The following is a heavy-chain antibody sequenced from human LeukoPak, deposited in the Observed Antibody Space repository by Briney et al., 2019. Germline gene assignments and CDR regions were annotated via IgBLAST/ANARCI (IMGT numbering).Heavy chain of an antibody. Sequence: SETLSLTCTVSGASISYYYWSWIRQPPGKELEWIGSVYHSGSTKYNPSLKSRVTISVDTSKNQFSLNLTSVTAADTAVYYCARDRYYYDSSGYYWRFWGSPTDYWGQGTLVTVSS. CDR3: ARDRYYYDSSGYYWRFWGSPTDY. CDR1: GASISYYY. J-gene: IGHJ4*02. V-gene: IGHV4-59*01. D-gene: IGHD3-22*01. CDR2: VYHSGST.